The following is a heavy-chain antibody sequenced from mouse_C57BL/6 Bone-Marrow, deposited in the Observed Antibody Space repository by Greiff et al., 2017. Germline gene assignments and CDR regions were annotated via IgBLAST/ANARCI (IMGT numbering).Heavy chain of an antibody. V-gene: IGHV1-59*01. D-gene: IGHD2-13*01. CDR2: IGPSDSYT. Sequence: VQLQQPGAELVRPGTSVKLSCKASGYTFTSYWMHWVKQRPGQGLEWIGVIGPSDSYTNYNHKFKGTATLTVDKSSSTAYMQLSSLTSEDSAVYYCARVDCDYFDVWGTGTTVTVSA. CDR1: GYTFTSYW. J-gene: IGHJ1*03. CDR3: ARVDCDYFDV.